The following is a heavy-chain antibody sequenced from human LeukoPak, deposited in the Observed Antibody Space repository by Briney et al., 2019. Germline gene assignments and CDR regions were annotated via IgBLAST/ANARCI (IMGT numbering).Heavy chain of an antibody. CDR2: IKSKAEGGTI. D-gene: IGHD6-19*01. V-gene: IGHV3-15*07. J-gene: IGHJ4*02. CDR3: TTAAVAGVY. CDR1: GFTFTNAW. Sequence: GGSLRLSCAASGFTFTNAWMNWVRQAPGKGLEWVGRIKSKAEGGTIDYATPVKGRFTISRDDSKNTLYLQMSSLKTEDTAVYYRTTAAVAGVYWGQGALVIVSS.